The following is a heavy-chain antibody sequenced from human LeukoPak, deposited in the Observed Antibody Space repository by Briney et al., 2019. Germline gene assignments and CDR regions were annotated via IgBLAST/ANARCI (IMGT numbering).Heavy chain of an antibody. CDR1: GGTFSSYA. Sequence: GSSVKVSCKASGGTFSSYAISWVRQAPGQGLEWMGGIIPIFGTANYAQKFQGRVTITADESTSTAYMELSGLRSEDTAVYYCARDGDRQWPYYFDYWGQGTLVTVSS. J-gene: IGHJ4*02. D-gene: IGHD6-19*01. CDR3: ARDGDRQWPYYFDY. CDR2: IIPIFGTA. V-gene: IGHV1-69*01.